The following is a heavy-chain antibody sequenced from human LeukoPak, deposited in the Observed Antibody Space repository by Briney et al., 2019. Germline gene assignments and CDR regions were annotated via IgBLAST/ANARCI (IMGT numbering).Heavy chain of an antibody. CDR2: ISSSSSYI. Sequence: GGSLRLSCAASGFTFSSYSMNWVRQPPGKGLEWVSSISSSSSYIYYAGSVKGRFTISRDNAKNSLYLQMNGLRAEDTAVYYCAQQLVSYDYYGMDVWGQGTMVTVSS. V-gene: IGHV3-21*01. J-gene: IGHJ6*02. D-gene: IGHD6-13*01. CDR3: AQQLVSYDYYGMDV. CDR1: GFTFSSYS.